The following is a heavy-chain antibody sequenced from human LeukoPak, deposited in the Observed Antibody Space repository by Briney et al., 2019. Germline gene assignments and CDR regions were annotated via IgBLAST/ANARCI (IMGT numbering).Heavy chain of an antibody. J-gene: IGHJ4*02. CDR1: GGSISSYY. CDR2: IYYSGST. CDR3: TRDPSLSDY. V-gene: IGHV4-59*01. D-gene: IGHD3-16*01. Sequence: PSETLSLTCTVSGGSISSYYWSWIRQPPGKGLEWIGYIYYSGSTNYNPSLKSRVTISVDTSKNQFSLKLSSVTAADTAVYYCTRDPSLSDYWGQGTLVTVSS.